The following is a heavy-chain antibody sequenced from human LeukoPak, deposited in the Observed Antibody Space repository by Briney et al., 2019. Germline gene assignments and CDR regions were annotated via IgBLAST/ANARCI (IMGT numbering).Heavy chain of an antibody. D-gene: IGHD3-10*01. J-gene: IGHJ2*01. Sequence: SETPSLTCTVSGGSISSYYWSWIRQPPGKGLEWIGYIYYSGSANYNPSLKSRVTISVDTSKNQFSLKLSSVTAADTAVYYCAGGGAGTGRDYWYFDLWGRGTLVTVSS. CDR1: GGSISSYY. CDR3: AGGGAGTGRDYWYFDL. V-gene: IGHV4-59*01. CDR2: IYYSGSA.